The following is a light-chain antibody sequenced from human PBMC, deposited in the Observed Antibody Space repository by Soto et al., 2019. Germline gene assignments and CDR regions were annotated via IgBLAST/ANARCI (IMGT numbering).Light chain of an antibody. CDR2: EVI. J-gene: IGLJ2*01. CDR3: SAYTHSNTVI. V-gene: IGLV2-14*03. CDR1: SSDVAAYNF. Sequence: QSALTQPASVSGSPGQSITISCTGTSSDVAAYNFVSWYQQHPGEVPKLMIYEVIKRPSGISDRFSGSKSGNTASLTISGLQAEDEADYYCSAYTHSNTVIFGGGTKRTVL.